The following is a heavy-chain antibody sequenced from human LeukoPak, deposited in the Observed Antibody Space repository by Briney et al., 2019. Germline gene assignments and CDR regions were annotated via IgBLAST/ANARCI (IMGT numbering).Heavy chain of an antibody. Sequence: SETLSLTCTVSGGSISSEASYWAWIRQPPGKGLEWIGSIYYSGSPYYNPSLKSRVTLSINTSKNQFSLRLNSVTAADTAVFFCARLFSSGWEYHNGMDVWGQGTTITVSS. D-gene: IGHD6-19*01. CDR1: GGSISSEASY. CDR3: ARLFSSGWEYHNGMDV. V-gene: IGHV4-39*01. CDR2: IYYSGSP. J-gene: IGHJ6*02.